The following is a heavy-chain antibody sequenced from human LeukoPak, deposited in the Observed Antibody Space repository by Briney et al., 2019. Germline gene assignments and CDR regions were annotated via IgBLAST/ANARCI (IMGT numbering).Heavy chain of an antibody. J-gene: IGHJ5*02. CDR1: GYTFTGYY. V-gene: IGHV1-2*02. CDR2: INPNSGGT. D-gene: IGHD6-19*01. CDR3: ARGTYSSGWWGLGGAPQDWFDP. Sequence: GASVKVSCKASGYTFTGYYMHWVRQAPGQGLEWMGWINPNSGGTNYAQKFQGRVTMTRDTSISTAYMELSRLRSDDTAVYYCARGTYSSGWWGLGGAPQDWFDPWGQGTLVTVSS.